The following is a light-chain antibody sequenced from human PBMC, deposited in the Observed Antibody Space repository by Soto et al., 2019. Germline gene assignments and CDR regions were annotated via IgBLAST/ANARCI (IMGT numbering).Light chain of an antibody. Sequence: QSALTQPPSASGSPGQSVTISCTGTSTDVGGYNYFSWYQQHPGKVPKLVIFEVNKRPSGVPDRFSGSKSGNTASLTVSGLHPEYEADYYCASYAGGNNVFGTGTKVTVL. CDR3: ASYAGGNNV. CDR2: EVN. J-gene: IGLJ1*01. V-gene: IGLV2-8*01. CDR1: STDVGGYNY.